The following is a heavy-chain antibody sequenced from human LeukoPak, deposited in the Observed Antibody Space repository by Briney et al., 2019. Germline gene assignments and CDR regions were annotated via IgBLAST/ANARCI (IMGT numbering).Heavy chain of an antibody. CDR3: ATSGSGPTRYYYYYYMDV. J-gene: IGHJ6*03. V-gene: IGHV4-34*01. CDR1: GGSFSGYY. CDR2: INHSGST. D-gene: IGHD3-10*01. Sequence: SETLSLTCAVYGGSFSGYYWSWIRQPPGKGLEWIGEINHSGSTNYNPSLKSRVAISVDTSKNQFSLKLSSVTAADTAVYYCATSGSGPTRYYYYYYMDVWGKGTTVTISS.